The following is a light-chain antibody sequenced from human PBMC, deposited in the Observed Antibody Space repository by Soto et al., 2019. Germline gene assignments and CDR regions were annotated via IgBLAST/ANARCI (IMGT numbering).Light chain of an antibody. CDR3: CSYTTSDIYV. V-gene: IGLV2-14*01. CDR1: SSDVGAYDY. J-gene: IGLJ1*01. Sequence: QSALTQPASVSGSPGQSIAISCTGTSSDVGAYDYVSWYQQHPGKDPKLMIYDVSHRPSGVSNRFSGSKSGNTASLTISGLQAEDEADYFCCSYTTSDIYVFGPGTKLTV. CDR2: DVS.